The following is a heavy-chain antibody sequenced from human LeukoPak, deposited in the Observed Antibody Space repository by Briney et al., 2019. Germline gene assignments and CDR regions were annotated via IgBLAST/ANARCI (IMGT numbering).Heavy chain of an antibody. Sequence: GGSLRLSCAASGFTFSSYNMNWVRQAPGKGLEWVSSISSSSGYIYYADSVMGRFTISRDNAKNSLYLQMNSLRAEDTAVYYCAREKGLGTTGTWSLGGFDYWGQGTLVTVSS. J-gene: IGHJ4*02. V-gene: IGHV3-21*01. D-gene: IGHD1-1*01. CDR2: ISSSSGYI. CDR3: AREKGLGTTGTWSLGGFDY. CDR1: GFTFSSYN.